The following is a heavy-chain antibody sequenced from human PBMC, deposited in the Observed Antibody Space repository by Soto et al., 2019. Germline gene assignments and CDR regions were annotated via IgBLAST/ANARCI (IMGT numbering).Heavy chain of an antibody. D-gene: IGHD4-17*01. Sequence: SVKVSCKASGGAFGRYSVSWVRQAPGQGLEWIGGVIPAFNTSNYSLKFQGRVAIFADLSTSTVFMELRSLRSEDTALYYCARGDEMTAVTIFEYWGQGTLVTGSS. CDR1: GGAFGRYS. CDR2: VIPAFNTS. J-gene: IGHJ4*02. CDR3: ARGDEMTAVTIFEY. V-gene: IGHV1-69*13.